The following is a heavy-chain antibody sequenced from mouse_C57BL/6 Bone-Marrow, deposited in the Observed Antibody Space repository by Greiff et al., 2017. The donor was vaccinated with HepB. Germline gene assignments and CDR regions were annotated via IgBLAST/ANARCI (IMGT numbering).Heavy chain of an antibody. V-gene: IGHV1-26*01. Sequence: EVQLQQSGPELVKPGASVKISCKASGYTFTDYYMNWVKQSHGKSLEWIGDINPNNGGTSYNQKFKGKATLTVDKSSSTAYMELRSLTSEDSAVYYCARGGNYYGSSYGDMDYWGQGTSVTVSS. CDR3: ARGGNYYGSSYGDMDY. CDR2: INPNNGGT. J-gene: IGHJ4*01. D-gene: IGHD1-1*01. CDR1: GYTFTDYY.